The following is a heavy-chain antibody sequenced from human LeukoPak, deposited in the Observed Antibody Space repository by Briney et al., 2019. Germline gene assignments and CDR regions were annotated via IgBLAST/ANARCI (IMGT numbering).Heavy chain of an antibody. CDR3: ARGLYYYASSGYYYAGGHFDY. CDR1: GGSFSGYY. V-gene: IGHV4-34*01. J-gene: IGHJ4*02. Sequence: PSETLSLTCAVYGGSFSGYYWSWIRQPPGKGLEWIGEINHSGSTNYNPSLKSRVTISVDTSKNQFSLKLSSVTAADTAVYYCARGLYYYASSGYYYAGGHFDYWGQGTLVTVSS. CDR2: INHSGST. D-gene: IGHD3-22*01.